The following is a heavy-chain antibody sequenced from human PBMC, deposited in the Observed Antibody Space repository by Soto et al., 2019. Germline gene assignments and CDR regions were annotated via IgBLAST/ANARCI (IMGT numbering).Heavy chain of an antibody. CDR3: ARDVRSSWSPLDYYYMDV. V-gene: IGHV3-74*01. J-gene: IGHJ6*03. Sequence: GGSLRLSCAASGFTFSSLWMHWVRQAPGKGVVWVSRINSDGSSTSYADSVKGRFTISRDNAKNTLYLQMNSLRAEDTAVYYCARDVRSSWSPLDYYYMDVWGKGTTVTVSS. D-gene: IGHD6-13*01. CDR1: GFTFSSLW. CDR2: INSDGSST.